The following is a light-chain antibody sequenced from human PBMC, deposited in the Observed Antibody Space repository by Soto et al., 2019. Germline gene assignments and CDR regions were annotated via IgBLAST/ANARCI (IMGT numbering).Light chain of an antibody. CDR1: QSIATY. V-gene: IGKV1-39*01. Sequence: DIQMTQSPSSLSASVGDRVIITCRASQSIATYLNWCQQKPGKAPKLLIYAASTLQSGVPSRFSGSGSGTDFTLTISSLQPEDFKTYYCQQTYKTRRTLGQGTKVDIK. CDR2: AAS. J-gene: IGKJ1*01. CDR3: QQTYKTRRT.